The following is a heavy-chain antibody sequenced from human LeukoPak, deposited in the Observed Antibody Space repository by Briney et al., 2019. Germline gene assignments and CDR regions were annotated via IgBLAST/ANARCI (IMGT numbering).Heavy chain of an antibody. CDR2: IYHSGST. CDR1: GGSISSSNW. CDR3: ARQPSYSYGYKDY. D-gene: IGHD5-18*01. J-gene: IGHJ4*02. Sequence: SVTLSLTCTVSGGSISSSNWWSWVRQPPGKGLEWIGEIYHSGSTNYNPSLKSRVTISVDTSKNQFSLKLSSVTAADTAVYYCARQPSYSYGYKDYWGQGTLVTVSS. V-gene: IGHV4-4*02.